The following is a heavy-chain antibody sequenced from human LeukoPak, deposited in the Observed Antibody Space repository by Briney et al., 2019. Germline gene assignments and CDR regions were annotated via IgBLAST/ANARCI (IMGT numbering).Heavy chain of an antibody. D-gene: IGHD6-13*01. V-gene: IGHV1-24*01. CDR1: GYTLTELS. Sequence: GASVKVSCKVSGYTLTELSMHWARQAPGKGLEWMGGFDPEDGETIYAQKFQGRVTMTEDTSTDTAYMELSSLRSEDTAVYYCAKGYSSSWYQGDEFDYWGQGTLVTVSS. J-gene: IGHJ4*02. CDR2: FDPEDGET. CDR3: AKGYSSSWYQGDEFDY.